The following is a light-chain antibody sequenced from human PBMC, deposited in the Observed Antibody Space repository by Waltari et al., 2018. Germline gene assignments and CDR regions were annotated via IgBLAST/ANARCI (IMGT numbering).Light chain of an antibody. V-gene: IGLV8-61*01. J-gene: IGLJ3*02. CDR1: SGSVSTSYY. CDR2: STN. CDR3: VLYMGSGTWV. Sequence: QTVVTQEPSFSVSPGGTVTLTCGLSSGSVSTSYYPSWYQQTPGQAPRTLIYSTNTCSSGVPARFPGTILGNKAALTITGAQADDESDYYCVLYMGSGTWVFGEGTKLTVL.